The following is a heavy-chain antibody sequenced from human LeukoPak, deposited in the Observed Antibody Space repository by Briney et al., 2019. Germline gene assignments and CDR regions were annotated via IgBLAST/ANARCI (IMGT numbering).Heavy chain of an antibody. CDR2: IYYSGST. V-gene: IGHV4-39*07. J-gene: IGHJ3*02. D-gene: IGHD3-16*01. Sequence: SETLSLTCTVSGGSISSSSYYWGWIRQPPGKGLEWIGSIYYSGSTYYNPSLKSRVTLSIDTSKNQFSLTLTSVIAADTAVYYCARIQPGGASFNIWGQGTMVTVS. CDR3: ARIQPGGASFNI. CDR1: GGSISSSSYY.